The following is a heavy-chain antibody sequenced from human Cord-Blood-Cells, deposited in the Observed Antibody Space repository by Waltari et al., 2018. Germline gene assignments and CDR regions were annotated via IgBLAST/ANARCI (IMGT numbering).Heavy chain of an antibody. V-gene: IGHV3-7*01. D-gene: IGHD6-6*01. CDR1: GFTFSSYW. J-gene: IGHJ4*02. Sequence: EVQLVESGGGLVQPGGSLRLSCAASGFTFSSYWMSWVRQAPGKGLEWVANIKQDGSEKYYVDSVKGRFTISRDDAKNSLYLQMNSLRAEDTAVDYCARVFPEARTFDYWGQGTLVTVSS. CDR2: IKQDGSEK. CDR3: ARVFPEARTFDY.